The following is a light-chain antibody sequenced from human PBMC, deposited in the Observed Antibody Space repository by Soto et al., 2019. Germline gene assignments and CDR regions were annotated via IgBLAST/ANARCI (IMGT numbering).Light chain of an antibody. CDR1: QSVRSN. Sequence: EIVMTQSPATLSVSPGERATLSCRASQSVRSNLAWYQQKPGQAPRLLIYGASTRATGIPARFSGSGSGTEFPLTTSSLQSEDFALYYCQQYNNWPLNFGGGTKVDIK. J-gene: IGKJ4*01. CDR2: GAS. CDR3: QQYNNWPLN. V-gene: IGKV3D-15*01.